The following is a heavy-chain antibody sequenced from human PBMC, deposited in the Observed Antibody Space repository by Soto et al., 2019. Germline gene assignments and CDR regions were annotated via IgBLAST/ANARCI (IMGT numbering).Heavy chain of an antibody. J-gene: IGHJ6*02. D-gene: IGHD6-13*01. V-gene: IGHV4-34*01. CDR2: INHSGST. Sequence: PSETLSLTCAVYGGSFSGYYWSWIRQPPGKGLEWIGEINHSGSTNYNPSLKSRVTISVDTSKNQFSLKLSSVTAADTAVYYCARIRQQLVYYYYGMDVWGQGTTVTVSS. CDR3: ARIRQQLVYYYYGMDV. CDR1: GGSFSGYY.